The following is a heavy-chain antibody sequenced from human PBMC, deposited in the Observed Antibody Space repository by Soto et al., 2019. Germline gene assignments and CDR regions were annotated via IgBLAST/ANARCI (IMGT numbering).Heavy chain of an antibody. CDR2: INYSGST. CDR3: ARDTPHLGYCSGGSCYSEAFDI. Sequence: PSEALSLTSAAYGGSLSGYYWSWFRQHPGKGQEWIGYINYSGSTNYNSSLKSRVTISVDTSKNQFSLKLSSVTAADTAVYYCARDTPHLGYCSGGSCYSEAFDIWGQGTMVTVSS. D-gene: IGHD2-15*01. CDR1: GGSLSGYY. V-gene: IGHV4-34*09. J-gene: IGHJ3*02.